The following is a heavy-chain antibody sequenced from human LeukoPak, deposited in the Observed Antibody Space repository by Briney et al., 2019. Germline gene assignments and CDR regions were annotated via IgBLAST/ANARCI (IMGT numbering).Heavy chain of an antibody. CDR2: INTDGSST. CDR3: ARVGYDFWSGYHSEDY. J-gene: IGHJ4*02. D-gene: IGHD3-3*01. V-gene: IGHV3-74*01. CDR1: GFTFSSYW. Sequence: GGSLRLSCVASGFTFSSYWMHWVRQAPGKGLVWVSRINTDGSSTSYADSVKGRFTISRDNAKNTLYLQMNSLRAEDTAVYYCARVGYDFWSGYHSEDYWGQGTLVTVSS.